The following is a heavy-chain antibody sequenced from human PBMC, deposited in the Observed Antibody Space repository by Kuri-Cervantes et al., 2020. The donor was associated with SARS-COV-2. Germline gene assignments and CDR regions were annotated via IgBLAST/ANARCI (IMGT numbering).Heavy chain of an antibody. Sequence: ASVKVSCKASGYAFTSYGISWVRQAPGQGLEWMGWISAYNGNTNYAQKLQGRVTMTTDTSTSTAYMELRSLRSEDTAVYYCARAGGGIVGANHFDYWGQGTLVTVSS. J-gene: IGHJ4*02. D-gene: IGHD1-26*01. V-gene: IGHV1-18*01. CDR3: ARAGGGIVGANHFDY. CDR1: GYAFTSYG. CDR2: ISAYNGNT.